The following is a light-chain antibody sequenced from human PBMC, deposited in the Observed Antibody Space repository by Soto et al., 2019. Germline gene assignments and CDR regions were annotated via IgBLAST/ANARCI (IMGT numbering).Light chain of an antibody. CDR1: SSDVGGYNY. V-gene: IGLV2-14*01. Sequence: QSALTQPASVSGSPGQSITISCTGTSSDVGGYNYVSWYQQHPGKAPKLMIYDVSNRPSGVSNRCSGSKSGNTASLTSAGLQAEDEADYYCSSYTSSSTLLYVFGTGTKLTVL. CDR3: SSYTSSSTLLYV. CDR2: DVS. J-gene: IGLJ1*01.